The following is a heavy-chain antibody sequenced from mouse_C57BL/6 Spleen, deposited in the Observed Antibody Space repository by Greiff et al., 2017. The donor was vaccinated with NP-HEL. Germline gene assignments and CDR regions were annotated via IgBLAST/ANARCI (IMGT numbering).Heavy chain of an antibody. CDR3: ARSDYNGSSPDC. D-gene: IGHD1-1*01. V-gene: IGHV1-80*01. CDR1: GYAFSSYW. Sequence: QVQLQQSGAELVKPGASVKISCKASGYAFSSYWMNWVKQRPGKGLEWIGQIYPGDGDTNYNGKFKGKATLTADKSSSTAYMQLSSLTSEDSAVYFCARSDYNGSSPDCWGQGTTLPVSS. CDR2: IYPGDGDT. J-gene: IGHJ2*01.